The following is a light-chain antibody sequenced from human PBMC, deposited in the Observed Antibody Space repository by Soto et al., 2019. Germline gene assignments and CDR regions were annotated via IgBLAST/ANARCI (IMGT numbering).Light chain of an antibody. Sequence: SHMTHSRSSVSASVGDIVTMTCRASQGISSWLAWYQQKPGKAPKLLIYAASSLQSGVPSRFSGSGSGTDFTLTISTLQPEDFATYYCQHYSLVWAFGQGTKVDIK. CDR2: AAS. J-gene: IGKJ1*01. CDR3: QHYSLVWA. V-gene: IGKV1-12*01. CDR1: QGISSW.